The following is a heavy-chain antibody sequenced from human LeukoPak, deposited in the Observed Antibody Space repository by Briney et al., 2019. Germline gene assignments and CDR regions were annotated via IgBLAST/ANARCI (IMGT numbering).Heavy chain of an antibody. V-gene: IGHV1-69*06. CDR2: IIPIFGTA. D-gene: IGHD2-15*01. CDR1: GGTFSSYA. CDR3: ARDRHCSGGSCSSGGEFDY. J-gene: IGHJ4*02. Sequence: SVKVSCKASGGTFSSYAISWVRQAPGQGLEWMGGIIPIFGTANYAQKFQGRVTITADKSTSTAYMELSSLRSEDTAVYYCARDRHCSGGSCSSGGEFDYWGQGTLVTVSS.